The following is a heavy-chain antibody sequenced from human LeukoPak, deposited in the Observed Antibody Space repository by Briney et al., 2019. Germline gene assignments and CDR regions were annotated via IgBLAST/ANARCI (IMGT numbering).Heavy chain of an antibody. CDR3: TTSGQVAAISTDYYYYYMDV. CDR2: IKSKADGGTT. Sequence: GGSLRLSCAASGFTFSNAWMSWVRQAPGKGLEWVGRIKSKADGGTTDYAAPVKGRFTISRDDSKNTLYLQMNSLKTEDTAVYYCTTSGQVAAISTDYYYYYMDVWGKGTTVTVSS. V-gene: IGHV3-15*01. CDR1: GFTFSNAW. D-gene: IGHD2-21*02. J-gene: IGHJ6*03.